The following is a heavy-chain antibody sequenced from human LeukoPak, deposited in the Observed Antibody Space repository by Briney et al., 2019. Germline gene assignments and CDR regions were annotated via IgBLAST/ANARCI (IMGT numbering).Heavy chain of an antibody. Sequence: ASVKVSCKASGGTFSSYAISWVRQAPGQGLEGMGGIIPIFGTANYAQKFQGRVTITTDESTSTAYMELSSLRSEDTAVYYCARDLGYYYDSSGYSHAFDIWGQGTMVTVSS. J-gene: IGHJ3*02. CDR3: ARDLGYYYDSSGYSHAFDI. D-gene: IGHD3-22*01. CDR2: IIPIFGTA. CDR1: GGTFSSYA. V-gene: IGHV1-69*05.